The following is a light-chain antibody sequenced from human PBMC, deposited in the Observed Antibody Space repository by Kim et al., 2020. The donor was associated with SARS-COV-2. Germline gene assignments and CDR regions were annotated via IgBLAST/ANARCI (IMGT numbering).Light chain of an antibody. V-gene: IGKV3-20*01. Sequence: SPGERATLSCRASQSVSSNYLAWYQQKPGQAPRLLIYGASSRATGIPDRFSGIGSGTDFTLTITRLEPEDFAVYYCQQYSSSPATFGQGTKVDIK. J-gene: IGKJ1*01. CDR1: QSVSSNY. CDR3: QQYSSSPAT. CDR2: GAS.